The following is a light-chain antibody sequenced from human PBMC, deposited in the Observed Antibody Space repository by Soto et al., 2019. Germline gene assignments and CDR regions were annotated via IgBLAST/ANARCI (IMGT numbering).Light chain of an antibody. CDR2: VNSDGSH. V-gene: IGLV4-69*01. Sequence: QLVLTQSPSASASLGASVKLTCTLSSGHSNYAIAWHQQQTKKGPRYLMKVNSDGSHTKGDGIPDRFSGSSSGAERYLSISSLQSEDEADYYCQTWGAGIRVFGGGTKLTVL. CDR1: SGHSNYA. J-gene: IGLJ3*02. CDR3: QTWGAGIRV.